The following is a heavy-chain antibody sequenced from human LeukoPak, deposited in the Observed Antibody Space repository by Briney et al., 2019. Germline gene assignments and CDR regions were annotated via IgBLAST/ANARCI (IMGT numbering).Heavy chain of an antibody. CDR1: GYTFTGYY. CDR2: INPNSGGT. V-gene: IGHV1-2*02. CDR3: ARINVIFGVVGAFDI. Sequence: GESLKISCKASGYTFTGYYMHWVRQAPGQGLEWMGWINPNSGGTNYAQKFQGRVTMTRDTSISTAYMELSRLRSDDTAVYYCARINVIFGVVGAFDIWGQGTMVTVSS. D-gene: IGHD3-3*01. J-gene: IGHJ3*02.